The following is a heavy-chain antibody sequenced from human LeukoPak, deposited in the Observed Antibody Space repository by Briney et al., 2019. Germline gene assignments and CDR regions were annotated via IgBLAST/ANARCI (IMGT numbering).Heavy chain of an antibody. CDR1: GGSISSGGYY. J-gene: IGHJ4*02. D-gene: IGHD3-3*01. CDR2: IYYSGST. CDR3: ARDTRYYFDY. V-gene: IGHV4-31*03. Sequence: PSETLSLTCTVSGGSISSGGYYWSWIRQHPGKGLEWIGYIYYSGSTYYNPSLKSRVTISVDTSKNQFSLQLNSVTPEDTAVYYCARDTRYYFDYWGQGTLVTVSS.